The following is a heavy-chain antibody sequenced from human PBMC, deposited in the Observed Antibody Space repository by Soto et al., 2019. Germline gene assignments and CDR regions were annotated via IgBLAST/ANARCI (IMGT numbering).Heavy chain of an antibody. Sequence: EVQLVESGGGLVQPGGSLRLSCAASGFTFSRYWMHWVRQAPGKGLVWVSHIKSDATITTYADSVKGRFTISRDNAKSKVYLEMNSLRDEDTAVYYCVPSGYKYENDAFDIWGQGTVVTVSS. V-gene: IGHV3-74*03. CDR1: GFTFSRYW. CDR3: VPSGYKYENDAFDI. J-gene: IGHJ3*02. D-gene: IGHD5-18*01. CDR2: IKSDATIT.